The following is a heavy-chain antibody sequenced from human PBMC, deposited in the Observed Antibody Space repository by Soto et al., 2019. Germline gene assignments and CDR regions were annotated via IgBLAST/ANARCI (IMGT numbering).Heavy chain of an antibody. CDR3: AREGVRGYCSSTSCGSYMDV. CDR2: IYYSGST. V-gene: IGHV4-59*01. J-gene: IGHJ6*03. Sequence: SETLSLTCTVSGGSISSYYWSWIRQPPGKGLEWIGYIYYSGSTNYNPSLKSRVTISVDTSKNQFSLKLSSVTAADTAVYYCAREGVRGYCSSTSCGSYMDVWGKGTTVTVS. D-gene: IGHD2-2*01. CDR1: GGSISSYY.